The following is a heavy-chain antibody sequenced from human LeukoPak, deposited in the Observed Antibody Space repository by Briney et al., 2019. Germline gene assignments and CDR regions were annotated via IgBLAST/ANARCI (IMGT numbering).Heavy chain of an antibody. CDR2: ICYRGNT. J-gene: IGHJ3*02. D-gene: IGHD2-15*01. V-gene: IGHV4-59*01. CDR3: ARSYCGGGSCGAFDI. CDR1: VGSITSDY. Sequence: PSEPLSLPSTVSVGSITSDYWSCGPEPPGKGLEWIGYICYRGNTNYNPSLKSRVTISVDTSKNQFSLRLSSVTAADTAVYYCARSYCGGGSCGAFDIWGQGTMVTVSS.